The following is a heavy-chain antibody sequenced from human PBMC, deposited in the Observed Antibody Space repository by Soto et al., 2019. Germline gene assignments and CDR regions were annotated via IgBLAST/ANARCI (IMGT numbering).Heavy chain of an antibody. J-gene: IGHJ5*02. V-gene: IGHV3-30*09. Sequence: QVKLVESGGGVVQPGRSLRLSCAASGFTFSNYATHWVRQAPGKGLEWVAVISDDGTNKYYPDPVKGRFAISRDNSKNTLYLQMNSLRAEDTAIYYCASEMARFRGGNNWFDPWGQGTLVTVSS. CDR2: ISDDGTNK. CDR1: GFTFSNYA. CDR3: ASEMARFRGGNNWFDP. D-gene: IGHD2-8*01.